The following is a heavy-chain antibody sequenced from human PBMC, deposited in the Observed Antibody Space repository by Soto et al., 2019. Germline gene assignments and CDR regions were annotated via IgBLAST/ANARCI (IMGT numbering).Heavy chain of an antibody. J-gene: IGHJ4*02. CDR2: IRSKAYGGTT. CDR3: TRAPSPYSDSSIDY. D-gene: IGHD6-6*01. Sequence: GGSLRLSCTASGFTFGDYAMSWFRQAPGKGLEWVGFIRSKAYGGTTEYAASVKGRFTISRYDSKSIAYLQMHSLKPEDTAVYFCTRAPSPYSDSSIDYWGQGTLVTVSS. CDR1: GFTFGDYA. V-gene: IGHV3-49*03.